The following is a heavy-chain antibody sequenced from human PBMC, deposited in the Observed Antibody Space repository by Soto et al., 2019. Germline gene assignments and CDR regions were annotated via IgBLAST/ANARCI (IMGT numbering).Heavy chain of an antibody. V-gene: IGHV3-30*18. CDR2: ISYDGSNK. D-gene: IGHD1-26*01. J-gene: IGHJ4*02. CDR1: GFTFSSYG. CDR3: AKDGEWELSLYYFDY. Sequence: GGSLRLSCAASGFTFSSYGMHWVRQAPGKGLEWVAVISYDGSNKYYADSVKGRFTISRDNSKNTLYLQMNSLRAEDTAVYYCAKDGEWELSLYYFDYWGQGTLVTVSS.